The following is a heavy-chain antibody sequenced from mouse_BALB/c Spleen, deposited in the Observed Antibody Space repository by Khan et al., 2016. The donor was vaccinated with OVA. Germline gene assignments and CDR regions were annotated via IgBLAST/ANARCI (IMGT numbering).Heavy chain of an antibody. CDR3: ARSGYYRYDTFAY. CDR1: GYSITSDYA. D-gene: IGHD2-14*01. Sequence: EVQLVESGPGLVKPSQSLSLTCTVTGYSITSDYAWNWIRQFPGNKLEWMGYISYSGSTSYNPSLKSRISITRDTSKNQFFLQLNSVTTEDTATYYWARSGYYRYDTFAYWGQGTLVTVSA. J-gene: IGHJ3*01. V-gene: IGHV3-2*02. CDR2: ISYSGST.